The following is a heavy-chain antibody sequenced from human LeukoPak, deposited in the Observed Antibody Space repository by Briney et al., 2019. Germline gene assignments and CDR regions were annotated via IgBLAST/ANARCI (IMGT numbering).Heavy chain of an antibody. V-gene: IGHV4-59*08. Sequence: ASETLPLTCTVSGGSISSYYWSWIRQPPGKGLEWIGYILYSGTTNSNPSLKSRVTISVDTSKNQISLKLSSVTAADTAVYYCARMGGYSGYATHWGQGTLVTVSS. J-gene: IGHJ4*02. CDR1: GGSISSYY. CDR2: ILYSGTT. CDR3: ARMGGYSGYATH. D-gene: IGHD5-12*01.